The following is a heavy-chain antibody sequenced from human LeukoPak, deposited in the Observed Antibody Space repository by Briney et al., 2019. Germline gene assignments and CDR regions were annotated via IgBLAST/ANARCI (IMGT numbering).Heavy chain of an antibody. CDR2: IYCSGST. Sequence: SETLSLTCTVSGGSISSGGYYWSWIRQHPGKGLEWIGYIYCSGSTYYNPSLKSRVTISVDTSKNQFSLKLSSVTAADTAVYYCARAGRFTVTARDWGQGTLVTVSS. CDR3: ARAGRFTVTARD. J-gene: IGHJ4*02. D-gene: IGHD4-17*01. V-gene: IGHV4-31*03. CDR1: GGSISSGGYY.